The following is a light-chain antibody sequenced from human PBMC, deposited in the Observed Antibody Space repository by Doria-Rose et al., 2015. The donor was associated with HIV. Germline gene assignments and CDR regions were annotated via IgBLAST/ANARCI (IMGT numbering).Light chain of an antibody. CDR1: QRVKSSY. CDR3: QQYGTSRGT. Sequence: TQSPGTLSLSPGERATLSCRASQRVKSSYLACYQQQPGQAPRLLIYNASTMATGIPDRFSGSGSGTDFTLTISRLEPEDVAVYYCQQYGTSRGTFGQGTRLGIK. V-gene: IGKV3-20*01. CDR2: NAS. J-gene: IGKJ5*01.